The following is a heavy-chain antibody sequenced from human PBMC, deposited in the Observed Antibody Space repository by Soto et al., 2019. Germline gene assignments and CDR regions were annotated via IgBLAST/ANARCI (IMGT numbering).Heavy chain of an antibody. V-gene: IGHV3-13*04. CDR1: GFTFSSYD. CDR3: ARSQSSSGWSRYYSYGMQV. Sequence: PGGSLRLSCAASGFTFSSYDMHWVRQATGKGLEWVSAIGTAGDTYYPGSVKGRFTISRENAKNSLYLQMNSLRAGDTAVYYCARSQSSSGWSRYYSYGMQVWAQGHTVTVSS. CDR2: IGTAGDT. D-gene: IGHD6-19*01. J-gene: IGHJ6*02.